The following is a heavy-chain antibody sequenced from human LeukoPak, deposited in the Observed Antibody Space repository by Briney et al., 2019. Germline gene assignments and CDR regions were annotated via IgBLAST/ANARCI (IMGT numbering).Heavy chain of an antibody. D-gene: IGHD6-19*01. J-gene: IGHJ4*02. CDR1: GFTFSNYA. V-gene: IGHV3-23*01. CDR3: AKDGSATGYYFDN. Sequence: GSLRLSCTASGFTFSNYATSWVRQAPGKGLEWVSGISGSGGSTHYEDSVKGRFTISRDNSKNKVYLQMNSLRAEDTAIYYCAKDGSATGYYFDNWGQGTLVTVSS. CDR2: ISGSGGST.